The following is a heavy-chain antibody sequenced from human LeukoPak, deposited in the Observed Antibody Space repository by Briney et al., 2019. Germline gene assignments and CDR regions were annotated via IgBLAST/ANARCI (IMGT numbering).Heavy chain of an antibody. J-gene: IGHJ4*02. CDR3: AREVAGIAAAGTSPYYFDY. D-gene: IGHD6-13*01. CDR2: IYYSGST. V-gene: IGHV4-59*12. Sequence: SETLSLTCTVSGGSISSYYWSWIRQPPGKGLEWIGYIYYSGSTNYNPSLKSRVTISVDTSKNQFSLKLSSVTAADTAVYYCAREVAGIAAAGTSPYYFDYWGQGTLVTVSS. CDR1: GGSISSYY.